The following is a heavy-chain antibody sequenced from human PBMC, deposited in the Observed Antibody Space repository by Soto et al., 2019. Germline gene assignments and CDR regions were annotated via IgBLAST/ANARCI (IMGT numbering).Heavy chain of an antibody. D-gene: IGHD3-22*01. J-gene: IGHJ4*02. Sequence: QLQLQESGSGLVKPSQTLTLTCAVSGGSISSGGYSWSWIRQPPGKGLEWIGYIYHSGSTYYNPSLKSRVTISVDRSKNQFSLKLSSVTAADSAVYYCARLSSGYYYVDYWGQGTLVTVSS. CDR2: IYHSGST. V-gene: IGHV4-30-2*01. CDR3: ARLSSGYYYVDY. CDR1: GGSISSGGYS.